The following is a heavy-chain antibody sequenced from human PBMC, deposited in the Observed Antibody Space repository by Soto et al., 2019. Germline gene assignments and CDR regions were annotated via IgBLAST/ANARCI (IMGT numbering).Heavy chain of an antibody. CDR3: GRGRSGELVVFY. CDR2: IGPKNGDT. J-gene: IGHJ4*02. D-gene: IGHD1-26*01. CDR1: GYTFTGHY. Sequence: QVQLVQSGAEVKKSGASVKVSCKASGYTFTGHYIHWVRQAPGQGPEWMGEIGPKNGDTKYAQKFQGRVTMTRDTSITTVYMELSNLSPDDTAVYYCGRGRSGELVVFYWGQGTLVTV. V-gene: IGHV1-2*02.